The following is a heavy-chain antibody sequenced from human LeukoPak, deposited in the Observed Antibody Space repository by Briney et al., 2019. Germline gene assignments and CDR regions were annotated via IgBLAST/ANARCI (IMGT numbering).Heavy chain of an antibody. CDR2: ISYNGGSR. V-gene: IGHV3-23*01. D-gene: IGHD1-14*01. CDR3: AKASELGDYPNYYYYGMDV. CDR1: GFTFSRFA. J-gene: IGHJ6*02. Sequence: GGSLRLSCAASGFTFSRFAINWVRQAPGKGLEWVSGISYNGGSRFYADSVKGRFTISRDNSKNTVFLQMNGLRGDDTAMYYCAKASELGDYPNYYYYGMDVWGQGTTVTVSS.